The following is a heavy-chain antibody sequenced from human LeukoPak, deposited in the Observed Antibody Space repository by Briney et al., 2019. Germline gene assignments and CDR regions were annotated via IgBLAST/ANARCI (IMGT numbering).Heavy chain of an antibody. CDR3: ARGTDIVVVVAATTSYYFDY. D-gene: IGHD2-15*01. Sequence: PGGSLRLSCAASGFTFSSYWMSWVRQAPGKGLEWVANIKQDGSEKYYVDSVKGQFTISRDNAKNSLYLQMNSLRAEDTAVYYCARGTDIVVVVAATTSYYFDYWGQGTLVTVSS. V-gene: IGHV3-7*01. CDR1: GFTFSSYW. J-gene: IGHJ4*02. CDR2: IKQDGSEK.